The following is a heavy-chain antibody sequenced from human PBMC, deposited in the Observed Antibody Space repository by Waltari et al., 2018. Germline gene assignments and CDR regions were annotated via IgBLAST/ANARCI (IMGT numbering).Heavy chain of an antibody. CDR3: ARVRGYCSSTSCLFSYYYYYGMDV. Sequence: QVQLQQWGAGLLKPSATLSLTCAVYGGSFSGYYWSWIRQPPGQGLEWIGEINHSGSTNYNPSLKSRVTISVDTSKNQFSLKLSSVTAADTAVYYCARVRGYCSSTSCLFSYYYYYGMDVWGQGTTVTVSS. CDR2: INHSGST. J-gene: IGHJ6*02. CDR1: GGSFSGYY. D-gene: IGHD2-2*01. V-gene: IGHV4-34*01.